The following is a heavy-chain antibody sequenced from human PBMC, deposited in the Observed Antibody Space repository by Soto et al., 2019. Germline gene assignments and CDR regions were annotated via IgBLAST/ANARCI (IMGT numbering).Heavy chain of an antibody. V-gene: IGHV1-69*01. CDR3: ATHITIFXVVIPPPTTYYYYGMDV. Sequence: GASVKVSCKASGGTFSSYAISWVRQAPGQGLEWMGGIIPIFGTANYAQKFQGRATITADESTSTAYMELSSLRSEDTAVYYCATHITIFXVVIPPPTTYYYYGMDVWGQGTTVTVSS. CDR1: GGTFSSYA. J-gene: IGHJ6*02. D-gene: IGHD3-3*01. CDR2: IIPIFGTA.